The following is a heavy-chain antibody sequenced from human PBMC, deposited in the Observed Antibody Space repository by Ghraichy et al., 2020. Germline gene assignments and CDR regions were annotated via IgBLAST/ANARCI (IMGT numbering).Heavy chain of an antibody. D-gene: IGHD4-17*01. CDR1: GGSISSYY. CDR2: IYYSGST. V-gene: IGHV4-59*08. CDR3: ASAGLGADWATVTYPEPDEFSEGLNY. Sequence: SETLSLTCTVSGGSISSYYWSWIQQPPGKGLEWIGYIYYSGSTNYNPSLKSRVTISVDTSKNQFSLKLSSVTAADTAVYYCASAGLGADWATVTYPEPDEFSEGLNYWGQGTLVTVSS. J-gene: IGHJ4*02.